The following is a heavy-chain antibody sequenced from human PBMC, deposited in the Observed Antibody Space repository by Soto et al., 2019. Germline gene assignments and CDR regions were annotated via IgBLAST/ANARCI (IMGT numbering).Heavy chain of an antibody. CDR3: AKDGAAAYGFFGF. D-gene: IGHD3-10*01. J-gene: IGHJ4*02. V-gene: IGHV3-23*01. CDR2: VSGGGDDS. Sequence: EVQLLESGGGLVQPGGSLRLSCAASGFTFSNYAMTWVRQAPGKGLEWVSTVSGGGDDSYYPDSVKGRFTISRDNSKSTVYLQMNSLRAGDTAVYFCAKDGAAAYGFFGFWGQGSLVTVSP. CDR1: GFTFSNYA.